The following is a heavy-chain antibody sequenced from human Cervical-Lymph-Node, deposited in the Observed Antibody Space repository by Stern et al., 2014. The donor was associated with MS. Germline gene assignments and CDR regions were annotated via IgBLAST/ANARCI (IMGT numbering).Heavy chain of an antibody. CDR2: INPGDSDT. Sequence: VQLVESGAEVKKPGESLKISCKGSGYSFPNYWIGWVRQMPGKGLEGMGIINPGDSDTRYSPPFQGQVTISVDKSTSTAYLQWSSLKASDTAMYYCARRHCASRSSCDYFDFWGQGTLVTVSS. D-gene: IGHD1-26*01. V-gene: IGHV5-51*01. CDR1: GYSFPNYW. J-gene: IGHJ4*02. CDR3: ARRHCASRSSCDYFDF.